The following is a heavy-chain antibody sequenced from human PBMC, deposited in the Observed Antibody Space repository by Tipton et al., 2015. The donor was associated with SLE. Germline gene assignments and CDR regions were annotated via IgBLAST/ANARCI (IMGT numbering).Heavy chain of an antibody. CDR3: ARHRLDYDYVWGSYRYFDY. CDR1: GGSFSDYY. D-gene: IGHD3-16*02. J-gene: IGHJ4*02. CDR2: INHRGST. V-gene: IGHV4-34*01. Sequence: LRLSCAVYGGSFSDYYWTWIRQPPGKGLEWIGEINHRGSTNYNPSLKSRVTISVDTSKNQFSLKLSSVTAADTAVYYCARHRLDYDYVWGSYRYFDYWGQGILVTVSS.